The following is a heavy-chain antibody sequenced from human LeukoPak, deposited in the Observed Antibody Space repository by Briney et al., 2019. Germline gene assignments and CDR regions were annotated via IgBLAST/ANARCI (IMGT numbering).Heavy chain of an antibody. V-gene: IGHV1-69*06. J-gene: IGHJ6*03. D-gene: IGHD2-15*01. CDR3: ASTTDCSGGSCYVYYYYMDV. CDR1: GGTFSSYA. CDR2: IIPIFGTA. Sequence: ASVKVSCKASGGTFSSYAISWVRQAPGQGLEWMGGIIPIFGTASYAQKFQGRVTITADKSTSTAYMELSSLRSEDTAVYYCASTTDCSGGSCYVYYYYMDVWGKGTTVTVSS.